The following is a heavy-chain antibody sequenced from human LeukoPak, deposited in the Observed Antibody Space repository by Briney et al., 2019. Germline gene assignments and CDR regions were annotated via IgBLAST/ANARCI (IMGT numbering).Heavy chain of an antibody. D-gene: IGHD3-10*01. J-gene: IGHJ6*02. CDR2: IYYTGST. V-gene: IGHV4-59*01. Sequence: KTSETLSLTCTVSGGSISTYYWSWVRQPPGKGLQWIGHIYYTGSTTYNPSLKSRVTISVDRSKNQFSLRLSSVTAADTAVYYCARDITMVRGLVYYGMDVWGQGTTVTVSS. CDR1: GGSISTYY. CDR3: ARDITMVRGLVYYGMDV.